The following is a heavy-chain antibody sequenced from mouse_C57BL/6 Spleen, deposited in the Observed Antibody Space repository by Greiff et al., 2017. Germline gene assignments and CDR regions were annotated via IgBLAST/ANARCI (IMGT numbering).Heavy chain of an antibody. CDR2: IDPSYSYT. CDR3: ARGDYGSSYWYFDV. J-gene: IGHJ1*03. D-gene: IGHD1-1*01. V-gene: IGHV1-59*01. CDR1: GYTFTSYW. Sequence: QVQLQQSGAELVRPGTSVKLSCKASGYTFTSYWMHWVKQRPGQGLEWIGVIDPSYSYTNYNQKFKGKATLTVDTSSSTAYMQLSSLTSEDSAVYYCARGDYGSSYWYFDVWGTGTTVTVSS.